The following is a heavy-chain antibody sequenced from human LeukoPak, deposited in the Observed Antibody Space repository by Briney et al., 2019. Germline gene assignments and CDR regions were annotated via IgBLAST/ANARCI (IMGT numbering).Heavy chain of an antibody. CDR2: ISGSGGST. Sequence: GGSLRLSCAASGFTFSDYAMSWVRQAPGKGLDWVSAISGSGGSTYYADSVKGRFTISRDNSKNTLYLQMNSLRAEDTAVYYCAKIPDASGWYDFDYWGQGTLVPVSS. CDR3: AKIPDASGWYDFDY. J-gene: IGHJ4*02. CDR1: GFTFSDYA. V-gene: IGHV3-23*01. D-gene: IGHD6-19*01.